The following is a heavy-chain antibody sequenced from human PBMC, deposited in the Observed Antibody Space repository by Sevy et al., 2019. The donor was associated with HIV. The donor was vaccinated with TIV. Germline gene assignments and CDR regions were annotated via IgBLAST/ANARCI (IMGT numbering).Heavy chain of an antibody. CDR2: IRSKAGGGTT. CDR1: GFTFSNAW. D-gene: IGHD2-15*01. Sequence: GGSLRLSCAASGFTFSNAWMSWVRQSPGKGLEWVGRIRSKAGGGTTDYATIVKGKFTISRDDSRDILYLQLNSLETVYTAVYYCTTDHRRDGIVVVPFEYWGQGTLVTVSS. V-gene: IGHV3-15*01. J-gene: IGHJ4*02. CDR3: TTDHRRDGIVVVPFEY.